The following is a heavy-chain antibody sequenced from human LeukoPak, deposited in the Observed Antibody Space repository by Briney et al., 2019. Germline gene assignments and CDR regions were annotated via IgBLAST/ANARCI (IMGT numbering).Heavy chain of an antibody. Sequence: SETLSLTCTVSGGSISSCDYYWSWIRQPPGKGLEWIGYIYYSGSTYYNPSLKSRVNISVDTSKNQLSLKLSSVTAADKGVYYCAREVRRWFDPWGQGTLVTVSS. CDR3: AREVRRWFDP. D-gene: IGHD3-10*01. CDR2: IYYSGST. V-gene: IGHV4-30-4*01. CDR1: GGSISSCDYY. J-gene: IGHJ5*02.